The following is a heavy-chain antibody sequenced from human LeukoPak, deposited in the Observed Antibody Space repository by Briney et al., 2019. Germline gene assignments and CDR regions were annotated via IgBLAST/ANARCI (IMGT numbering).Heavy chain of an antibody. CDR2: IFYSGST. CDR3: ASIDYG. V-gene: IGHV4-39*01. Sequence: PSGTLSLTCSVSGGSLSRSSYYWGWIRQPPGKGLEWIGSIFYSGSTVYNPSLKSRVTISVDTSKNQFSLKLTSVTAADTAAYYCASIDYGWGQGSLV. D-gene: IGHD4-17*01. CDR1: GGSLSRSSYY. J-gene: IGHJ4*02.